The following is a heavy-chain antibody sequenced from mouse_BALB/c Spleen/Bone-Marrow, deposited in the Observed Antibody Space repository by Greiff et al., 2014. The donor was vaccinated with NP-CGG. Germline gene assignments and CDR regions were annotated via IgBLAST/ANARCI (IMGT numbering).Heavy chain of an antibody. D-gene: IGHD1-2*01. CDR3: ARPDYYGHLNY. J-gene: IGHJ2*01. Sequence: VQLKESGGGLGQPVGSLKLSCAASGFDFSRYWMGWVRQAPGKGLEWIGEINPDSRTINYSPSLKDKFIISRDNAKNTLYLRLNKVRSEDTALYYCARPDYYGHLNYWGQGTTLTVSS. CDR2: INPDSRTI. CDR1: GFDFSRYW. V-gene: IGHV4-1*02.